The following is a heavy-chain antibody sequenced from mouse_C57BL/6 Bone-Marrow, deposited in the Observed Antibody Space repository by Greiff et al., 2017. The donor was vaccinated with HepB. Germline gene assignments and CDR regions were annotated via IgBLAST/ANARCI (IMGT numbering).Heavy chain of an antibody. Sequence: QVQLKESGAELARPGASVKLSCKASGYTFTSYGISWVKQRTGQGLEWIGEIYPRSGNTYYNEKFKGKATLTADKSSSTAYMELRSLTSEDSAVYFCVPYDYERFAYWGQGTLVTVSA. V-gene: IGHV1-81*01. J-gene: IGHJ3*01. CDR3: VPYDYERFAY. CDR2: IYPRSGNT. CDR1: GYTFTSYG. D-gene: IGHD2-4*01.